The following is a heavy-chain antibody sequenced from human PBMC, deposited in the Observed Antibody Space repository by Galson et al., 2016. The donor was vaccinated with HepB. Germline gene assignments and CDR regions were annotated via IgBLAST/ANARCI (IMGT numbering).Heavy chain of an antibody. Sequence: SLRLSCAASGFTVSDAWMTWVRQASGKGLEWVGRIKNKPDDGTTDYAAPVKGRFAISRDDSKNTLYLQMNSLKTEDTAVYYCTTAPGLMVQGVIQGRVDALDIWGQGTMVTVSS. CDR2: IKNKPDDGTT. CDR1: GFTVSDAW. V-gene: IGHV3-15*01. D-gene: IGHD3-10*01. J-gene: IGHJ3*02. CDR3: TTAPGLMVQGVIQGRVDALDI.